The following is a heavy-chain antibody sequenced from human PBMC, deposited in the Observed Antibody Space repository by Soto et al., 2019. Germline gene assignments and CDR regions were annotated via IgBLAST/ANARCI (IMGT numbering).Heavy chain of an antibody. V-gene: IGHV4-59*01. CDR2: TSYTGNT. CDR3: ARSMHAGFTHYFAP. D-gene: IGHD1-26*01. J-gene: IGHJ5*02. CDR1: GGSITSYH. Sequence: SETLSLTCIVSGGSITSYHWSWIRQCHGKGLEWIAYTSYTGNTNYNTSLKSRVTISLDTSKNQLSLHFTSLTSADTAVYYCARSMHAGFTHYFAPWGQGTLVTV.